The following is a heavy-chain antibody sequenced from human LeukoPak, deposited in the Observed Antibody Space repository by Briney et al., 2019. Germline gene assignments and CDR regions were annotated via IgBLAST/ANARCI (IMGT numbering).Heavy chain of an antibody. CDR3: AKDEGRVSSGWYYDY. CDR1: GFTFSIYA. Sequence: GGSLRLSCAASGFTFSIYAMSWARQAPGKGLEWVSAISGSGGNTNYADSVKGRFTISRDNSKNTLYLQMNSLRAEDTAVYYCAKDEGRVSSGWYYDYWGQGTLVTVSS. D-gene: IGHD6-19*01. J-gene: IGHJ4*02. CDR2: ISGSGGNT. V-gene: IGHV3-23*01.